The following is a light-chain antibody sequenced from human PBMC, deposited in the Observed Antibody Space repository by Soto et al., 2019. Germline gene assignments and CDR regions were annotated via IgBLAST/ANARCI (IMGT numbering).Light chain of an antibody. Sequence: PSSLSSSVGDSVTITCRASQSISSYLNWYQQKPGKAPKLLIYAASSLQSGVPARFSGSGSGTDFTLTISSLQPEDFATYYCQQSYSTPITFGQGTRLEIK. V-gene: IGKV1-39*01. CDR3: QQSYSTPIT. CDR2: AAS. CDR1: QSISSY. J-gene: IGKJ5*01.